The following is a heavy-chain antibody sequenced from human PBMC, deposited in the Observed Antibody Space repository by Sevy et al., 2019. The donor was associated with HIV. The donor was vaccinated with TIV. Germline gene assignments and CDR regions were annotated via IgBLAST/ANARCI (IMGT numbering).Heavy chain of an antibody. CDR1: GFTLSSYV. D-gene: IGHD3-22*01. CDR2: ISGSAGST. V-gene: IGHV3-23*01. Sequence: GESLKISCAASGFTLSSYVMSWVRQAPGKGLECISIISGSAGSTYYADSVKGRFTSSRDNSKNTLYLQMNSLRVEDTAVYYCAKQPYDSGVYQFDYWGQGTLVTVSS. CDR3: AKQPYDSGVYQFDY. J-gene: IGHJ4*02.